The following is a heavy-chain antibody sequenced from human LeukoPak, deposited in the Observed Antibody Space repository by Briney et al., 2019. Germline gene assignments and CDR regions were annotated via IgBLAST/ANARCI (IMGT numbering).Heavy chain of an antibody. Sequence: PSETLSLTCAVSGGSISSGGYSWSWIRQPPGKGLEWIGYIYHSGSTYYNPSLKSRVTISVDRSKNQFSLKLSSVTAADTAVYYCARGLVGGVPAAMPGDYYYYGMDVWGQGTTVTVSS. CDR3: ARGLVGGVPAAMPGDYYYYGMDV. V-gene: IGHV4-30-2*01. D-gene: IGHD2-2*01. CDR1: GGSISSGGYS. J-gene: IGHJ6*02. CDR2: IYHSGST.